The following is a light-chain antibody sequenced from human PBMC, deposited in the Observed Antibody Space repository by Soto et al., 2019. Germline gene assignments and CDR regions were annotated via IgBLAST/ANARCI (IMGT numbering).Light chain of an antibody. J-gene: IGKJ4*01. CDR3: QQYDNVPLT. V-gene: IGKV1-33*01. Sequence: DFQMTQSPSSLSASVGDRVTITCQASQDISDYLNWYQQKPGRAPKLLIYDASNLETGVPSRFSGGGSGTDFTLPISRLQPEDIATYYCQQYDNVPLTFGGGTKVEIK. CDR2: DAS. CDR1: QDISDY.